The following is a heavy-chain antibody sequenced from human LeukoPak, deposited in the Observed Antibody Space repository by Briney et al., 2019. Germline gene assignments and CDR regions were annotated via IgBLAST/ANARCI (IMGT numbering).Heavy chain of an antibody. D-gene: IGHD3-9*01. CDR2: IYSGGST. CDR3: ARDRLHYDSLTGYPAD. J-gene: IGHJ4*02. Sequence: PGGSLRLSCADSGFTVSSNYMRWVRQAPGKGLEWVSVIYSGGSTHYADSVKGRFTISRDNSKNTLYLQMNSLRAADTAVYYCARDRLHYDSLTGYPADWGQGTLVTVSS. CDR1: GFTVSSNY. V-gene: IGHV3-66*01.